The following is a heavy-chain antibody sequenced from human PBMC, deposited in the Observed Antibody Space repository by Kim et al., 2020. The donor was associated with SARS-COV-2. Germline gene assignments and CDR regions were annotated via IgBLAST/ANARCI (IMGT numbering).Heavy chain of an antibody. J-gene: IGHJ4*02. V-gene: IGHV1-8*01. CDR3: ALRSDRYGSGSAYFDF. CDR1: RYTFTHYD. CDR2: MNPNSGNT. Sequence: ASVKVSCKASRYTFTHYDINWVRQAAGQGLEWMGWMNPNSGNTDYSQKFQGRVTMTRNVSITTAYIDLSSLRSEDTAIYYCALRSDRYGSGSAYFDFWGQGTLITVSS. D-gene: IGHD3-10*01.